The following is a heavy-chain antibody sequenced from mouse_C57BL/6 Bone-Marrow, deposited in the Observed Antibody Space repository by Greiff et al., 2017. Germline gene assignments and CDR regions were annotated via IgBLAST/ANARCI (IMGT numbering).Heavy chain of an antibody. V-gene: IGHV6-3*01. CDR2: IRLKSDNYAT. D-gene: IGHD2-4*01. CDR1: GFTFSNYW. Sequence: EVTLEESGGGLVQPGGSMKLSCVASGFTFSNYWMNWVRQSPEKGLEWVAQIRLKSDNYATHSAESGKGRFTISRDDSKRSVYLQMNNLRAEDTGIYYCTYDYDRHGYYYAMDYWGQGTSVTVSS. J-gene: IGHJ4*01. CDR3: TYDYDRHGYYYAMDY.